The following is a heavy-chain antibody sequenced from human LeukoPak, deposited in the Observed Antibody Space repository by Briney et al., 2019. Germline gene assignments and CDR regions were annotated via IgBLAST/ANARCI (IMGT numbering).Heavy chain of an antibody. CDR3: ARATYYYDSSQGY. V-gene: IGHV3-74*01. Sequence: GGSLRLSCVVSGFSFGSYPMSWVRQAPGKGLEWVSRINSDGSSTSYADSVKGRFTISRDNAKNTLYLQMNSLRAEDTAVYYCARATYYYDSSQGYWGQGTLVTVSS. J-gene: IGHJ4*02. D-gene: IGHD3-22*01. CDR2: INSDGSST. CDR1: GFSFGSYP.